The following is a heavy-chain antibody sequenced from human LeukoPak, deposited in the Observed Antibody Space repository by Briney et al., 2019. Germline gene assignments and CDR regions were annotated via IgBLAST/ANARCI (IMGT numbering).Heavy chain of an antibody. J-gene: IGHJ6*02. CDR1: GFTFSSYS. V-gene: IGHV3-21*01. D-gene: IGHD2-15*01. CDR2: ISSSSSYI. Sequence: GGSLRLSCAASGFTFSSYSMNWVRQAPGKGLEWVSSISSSSSYIYYADSVKGRFTISRDNAKNSLYLQMNSLRAEDTAVYYCARVLSVVAASTDYYYYGMDVWGQGTTVTVSS. CDR3: ARVLSVVAASTDYYYYGMDV.